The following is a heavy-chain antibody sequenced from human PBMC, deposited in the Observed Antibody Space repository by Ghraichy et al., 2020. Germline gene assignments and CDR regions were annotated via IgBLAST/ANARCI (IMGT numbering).Heavy chain of an antibody. CDR3: ARDLVDTAMSEYYYYGMDV. V-gene: IGHV4-30-4*01. J-gene: IGHJ6*02. Sequence: SETLSLTCTVSGGSISSGDYYWSWIRQPPGKGLEWIGYIYYSGSTYYNPSLKSRVTISVDTSKNQFSLKLSSVTAADTAVYYCARDLVDTAMSEYYYYGMDVWGQGTTVTVSS. CDR1: GGSISSGDYY. CDR2: IYYSGST. D-gene: IGHD5-18*01.